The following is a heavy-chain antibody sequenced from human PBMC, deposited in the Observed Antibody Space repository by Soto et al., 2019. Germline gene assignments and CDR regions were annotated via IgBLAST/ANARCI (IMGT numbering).Heavy chain of an antibody. V-gene: IGHV1-69*08. D-gene: IGHD3-16*01. CDR3: ARDRPVEVGGALPAFMDV. CDR1: GGTFSSYT. CDR2: IIPILGIA. J-gene: IGHJ6*04. Sequence: VQLVQSGAEVKKPGSSVKVSCKASGGTFSSYTISWVRQAPGQGLEWMGRIIPILGIANYAQKFQGRVTITADKSTSTAYMELSSLRSEDTAVYYCARDRPVEVGGALPAFMDVWGKGTTVTVSS.